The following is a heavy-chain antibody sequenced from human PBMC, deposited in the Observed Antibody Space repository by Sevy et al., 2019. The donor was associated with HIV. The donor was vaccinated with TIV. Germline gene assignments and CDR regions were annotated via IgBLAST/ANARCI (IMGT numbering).Heavy chain of an antibody. V-gene: IGHV4-61*01. CDR2: IYYSGST. CDR1: GDSVSGGNYY. J-gene: IGHJ4*02. CDR3: ARGLFDY. Sequence: SETVSLTCTVSGDSVSGGNYYWSWIRQPPGKGLEWIGYIYYSGSTNYNPSLKSRVTISIDTSKNQFPLRLTSVTAADTAVYYCARGLFDYWGQGTLVTVSS.